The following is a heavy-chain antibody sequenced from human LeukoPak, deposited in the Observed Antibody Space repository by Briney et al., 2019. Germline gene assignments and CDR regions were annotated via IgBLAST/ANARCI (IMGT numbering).Heavy chain of an antibody. CDR3: ARDFIVVVPAAMRGGYYYYGMDV. Sequence: GGSLRLSCAASGFTFSSYEMNWVRQAPGKGLEWVSYISSSGSTIYYADSVKGRFTISRDNAKNSLYLQMNSLRAEDAAVYYCARDFIVVVPAAMRGGYYYYGMDVWGQGTTVTVSS. CDR1: GFTFSSYE. J-gene: IGHJ6*02. V-gene: IGHV3-48*03. CDR2: ISSSGSTI. D-gene: IGHD2-2*01.